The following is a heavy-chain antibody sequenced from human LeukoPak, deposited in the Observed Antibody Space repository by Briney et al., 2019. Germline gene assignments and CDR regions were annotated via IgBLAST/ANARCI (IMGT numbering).Heavy chain of an antibody. J-gene: IGHJ4*02. Sequence: GGSLRLSCAASGFTFSSYSMNWVRQAPGKGLEWVSSISSSSSYIYYTDSVKGRFTISRDNAKNSLYLQMNSLRAEDTAVYYCASLYDSSGWLTVDYWGQGTLVTVSS. D-gene: IGHD6-19*01. CDR2: ISSSSSYI. CDR1: GFTFSSYS. V-gene: IGHV3-21*01. CDR3: ASLYDSSGWLTVDY.